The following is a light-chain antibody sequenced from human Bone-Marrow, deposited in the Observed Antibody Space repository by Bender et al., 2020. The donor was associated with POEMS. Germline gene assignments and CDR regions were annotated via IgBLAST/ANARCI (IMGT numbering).Light chain of an antibody. CDR2: EGT. Sequence: QSALTQPASVSGSPGQSITISCTGSSGDIGTYILVSWYQQHPGKAPKLIIYEGTERPSGVSNRFSGSKSGDTASLTISGLQAEDEADYYCSSYSDSKHYVFGTGTKVTVV. V-gene: IGLV2-14*02. CDR3: SSYSDSKHYV. J-gene: IGLJ1*01. CDR1: SGDIGTYIL.